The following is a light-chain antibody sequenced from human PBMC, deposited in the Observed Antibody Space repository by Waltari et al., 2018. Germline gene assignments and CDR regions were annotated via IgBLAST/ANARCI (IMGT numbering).Light chain of an antibody. CDR1: QSVLYSPNNKNH. CDR2: WAS. J-gene: IGKJ1*01. Sequence: DIVMTQSPDSLAVSLGERATINCKSSQSVLYSPNNKNHLAWYQQKPGQPPKLLIYWASTRESGVPDRFSDSGSGTDFTLTISSLQAEDVAVYYCQQYYTTPPTFGQGTKVEIK. CDR3: QQYYTTPPT. V-gene: IGKV4-1*01.